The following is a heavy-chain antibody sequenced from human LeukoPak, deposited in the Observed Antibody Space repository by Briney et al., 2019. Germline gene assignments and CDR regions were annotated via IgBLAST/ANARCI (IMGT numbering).Heavy chain of an antibody. CDR1: GGSISSSSYY. Sequence: SETLSLTCTVSGGSISSSSYYWGWIRQPPGKGLEWIGSIYYSGSTYYNPSLKSRVTISVDTSKNQFSLKLSSVTAADTAVYYCARCGSGYFGYYYMDVWGKGTTVTISS. CDR3: ARCGSGYFGYYYMDV. CDR2: IYYSGST. D-gene: IGHD3-22*01. V-gene: IGHV4-39*01. J-gene: IGHJ6*03.